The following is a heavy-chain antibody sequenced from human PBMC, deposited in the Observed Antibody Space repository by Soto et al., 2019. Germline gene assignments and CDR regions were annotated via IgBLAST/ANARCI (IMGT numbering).Heavy chain of an antibody. J-gene: IGHJ6*02. V-gene: IGHV3-33*08. D-gene: IGHD6-13*01. CDR1: AFSFSTSA. Sequence: QGQLVESGGGVDQPGTSLRLSCEVSAFSFSTSAMHWVRQAPGKGLEWVAVDGANKFYAASVKDRFLISRDNSKNTLYLQMHSVTAEDTAVYYCASFLVHYHGLDEPTLYTFSLDLWGQGTAVTVSS. CDR3: ASFLVHYHGLDEPTLYTFSLDL. CDR2: DGANK.